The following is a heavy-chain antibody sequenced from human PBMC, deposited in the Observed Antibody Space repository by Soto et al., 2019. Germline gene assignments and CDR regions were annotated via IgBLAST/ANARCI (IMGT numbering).Heavy chain of an antibody. Sequence: GGSLRLSCAASGFTFSSYAMHWVRQAPGKGLEWVAVISYDGSNKYYADSVKGRFTISRDNSKNTLYLQMNSLRAEDTAVYYCAREHSSSWYEEVGWFDPWGQGTLVTVSS. CDR1: GFTFSSYA. CDR2: ISYDGSNK. V-gene: IGHV3-30-3*01. J-gene: IGHJ5*02. CDR3: AREHSSSWYEEVGWFDP. D-gene: IGHD6-13*01.